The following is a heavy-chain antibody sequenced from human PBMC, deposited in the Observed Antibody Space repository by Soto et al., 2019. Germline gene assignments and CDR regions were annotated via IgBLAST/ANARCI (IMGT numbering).Heavy chain of an antibody. CDR1: GDSVSSNSAA. CDR3: ARAGIAARTLLNYYYYYGMDV. CDR2: TYYRSKWYN. Sequence: SQTLSLTCAISGDSVSSNSAAWNWIRQSPSRGLEWLGRTYYRSKWYNDYAVSVKSRITINPDTSKNQFSLQLNSVTPEDTAVYYCARAGIAARTLLNYYYYYGMDVWGQGTTVTVSS. V-gene: IGHV6-1*01. D-gene: IGHD6-6*01. J-gene: IGHJ6*02.